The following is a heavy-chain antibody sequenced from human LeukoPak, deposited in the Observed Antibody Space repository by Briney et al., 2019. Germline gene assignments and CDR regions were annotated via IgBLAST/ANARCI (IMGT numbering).Heavy chain of an antibody. Sequence: GGSLRLSCAASGFTVSSNYMSWVRQAPGKGLEWVSVIYSGGSTYYADSVKGRFTISRDNSKNTLYLQMNSLRDEDTAVYYCARVGYDYYYGMDVWGQGTTVTVSS. CDR3: ARVGYDYYYGMDV. V-gene: IGHV3-53*01. J-gene: IGHJ6*02. CDR2: IYSGGST. D-gene: IGHD3-16*01. CDR1: GFTVSSNY.